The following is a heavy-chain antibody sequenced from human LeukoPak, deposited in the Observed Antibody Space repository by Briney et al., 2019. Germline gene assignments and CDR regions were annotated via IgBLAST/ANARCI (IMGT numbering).Heavy chain of an antibody. V-gene: IGHV1-2*02. CDR3: ARDRQDIVVDTWFDP. CDR1: GYTFTGYY. Sequence: ASVKVSCKASGYTFTGYYMHWVRKAPGQGLEWMGWINPNSGGTNYAQKFQGRVTITRDTSISTAYMELSRLRSDDTAVYYCARDRQDIVVDTWFDPWGQGTLVTVSS. D-gene: IGHD2-2*01. CDR2: INPNSGGT. J-gene: IGHJ5*02.